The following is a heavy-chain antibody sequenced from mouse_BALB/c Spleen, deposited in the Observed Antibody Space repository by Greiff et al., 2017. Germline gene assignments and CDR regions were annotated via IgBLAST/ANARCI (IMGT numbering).Heavy chain of an antibody. V-gene: IGHV3-8*02. D-gene: IGHD1-1*01. CDR2: ISYSGST. CDR1: GDSITSGY. J-gene: IGHJ4*01. Sequence: DVMLVESGPSLVKPSQTLSLTCSVTGDSITSGYWNWIRKFPGNKLEYMGYISYSGSTYYNPSLKSRISITRDTSKNRYYLQLNSVTTEDTATYYCARWLLRIYAMDYWGQGTSVTVSS. CDR3: ARWLLRIYAMDY.